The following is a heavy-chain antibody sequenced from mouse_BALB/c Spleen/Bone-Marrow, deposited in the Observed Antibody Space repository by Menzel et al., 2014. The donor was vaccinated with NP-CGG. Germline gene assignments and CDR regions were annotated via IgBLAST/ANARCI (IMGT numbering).Heavy chain of an antibody. CDR1: GFNIKDTY. V-gene: IGHV14-3*02. CDR2: IDPANGNT. D-gene: IGHD2-14*01. Sequence: VQLQQPGAELVKPGASVKLSCTASGFNIKDTYMHWVKQRPEQGLEWIGRIDPANGNTKYDPKFQGKATITADTSSNTAYLQLSSLTSEDTAVYYCASYRYAWYFDVWSAGTTVTVSS. CDR3: ASYRYAWYFDV. J-gene: IGHJ1*01.